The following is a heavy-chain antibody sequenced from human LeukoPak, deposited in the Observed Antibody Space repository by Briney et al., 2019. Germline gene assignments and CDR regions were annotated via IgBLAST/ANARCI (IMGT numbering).Heavy chain of an antibody. Sequence: ASVKVSCKVSGYTLTELSMHWVRQAPGKGLEWMGGFDSEDGETIYAQKFQGRVTMTEDTSTDTAYMELSSLRSEDAAVYYCATSRYCSSTSCYPGIDAFDIWGQGTMVTVSS. J-gene: IGHJ3*02. D-gene: IGHD2-2*01. CDR1: GYTLTELS. V-gene: IGHV1-24*01. CDR3: ATSRYCSSTSCYPGIDAFDI. CDR2: FDSEDGET.